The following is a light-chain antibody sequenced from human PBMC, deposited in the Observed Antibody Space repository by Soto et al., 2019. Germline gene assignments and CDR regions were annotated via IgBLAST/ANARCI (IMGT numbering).Light chain of an antibody. Sequence: TQSPGTMSASLGARATIAXRASQSFSDWLAWYQQETVXXTKIXXXKEXSLESGVPSRFSGSGSGREFTLTFSSLQPDDFASSYCQQYSTNTPITFGQGTKVDIK. J-gene: IGKJ1*01. CDR1: QSFSDW. CDR3: QQYSTNTPIT. CDR2: KEX. V-gene: IGKV1-5*03.